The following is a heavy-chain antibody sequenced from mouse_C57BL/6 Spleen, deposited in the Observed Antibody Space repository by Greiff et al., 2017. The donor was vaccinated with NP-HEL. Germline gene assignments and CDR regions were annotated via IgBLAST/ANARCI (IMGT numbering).Heavy chain of an antibody. CDR3: ARHEEAPYGSNWYFDV. Sequence: VKLQESGAELVKPGASVRLSCKASGYTFTEYTIHWVKQRSGQGLEWIGWFYPGSGSIKYNEKFKDKATLTADKSSSTVYMELSRLTSEDSAVYFCARHEEAPYGSNWYFDVWGTGTTVTVSS. D-gene: IGHD1-1*01. CDR1: GYTFTEYT. J-gene: IGHJ1*03. V-gene: IGHV1-62-2*01. CDR2: FYPGSGSI.